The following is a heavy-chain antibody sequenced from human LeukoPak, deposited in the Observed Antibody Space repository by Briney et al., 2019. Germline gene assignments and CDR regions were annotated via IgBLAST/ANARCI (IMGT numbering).Heavy chain of an antibody. Sequence: GGSLRLSCAASGFTFSAYWMNWVRQAPGKGPEWVANIKHDGSEKYYVDSVKGRFTISRDNAKNSLYLQMNTLRGDDTAIYYCARDPRAITLFENYMDVWGKGTTVTVSS. CDR2: IKHDGSEK. V-gene: IGHV3-7*01. CDR3: ARDPRAITLFENYMDV. CDR1: GFTFSAYW. J-gene: IGHJ6*03. D-gene: IGHD3-3*01.